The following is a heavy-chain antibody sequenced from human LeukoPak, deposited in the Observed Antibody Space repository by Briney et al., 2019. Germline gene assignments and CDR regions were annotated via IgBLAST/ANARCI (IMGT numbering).Heavy chain of an antibody. V-gene: IGHV3-21*01. CDR2: ISSLSNYI. Sequence: GGSLRLSCAASGFTFSNYAVSWVRQAPGKGLEWVSSISSLSNYIYYADSVKGRFTISRDNAKNSLYLQMNSLRAEDTALYYCARGGENSGFDYWGQGTLVIVSS. D-gene: IGHD6-19*01. CDR3: ARGGENSGFDY. CDR1: GFTFSNYA. J-gene: IGHJ4*02.